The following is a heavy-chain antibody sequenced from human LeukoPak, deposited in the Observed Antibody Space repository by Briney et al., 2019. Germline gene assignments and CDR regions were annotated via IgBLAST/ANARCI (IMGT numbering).Heavy chain of an antibody. CDR3: ARGRFYSSSWYYFDY. V-gene: IGHV4-34*01. D-gene: IGHD6-13*01. CDR1: GGSFSGYY. J-gene: IGHJ4*02. Sequence: PSETLSLTCAVYGGSFSGYYWSWIRRPPGKGLEWIGEINHSGSTNYNPSLKSRVTISVDTSKNQFSLKLSSVTAADTAVYYCARGRFYSSSWYYFDYWGQGTLVTVSS. CDR2: INHSGST.